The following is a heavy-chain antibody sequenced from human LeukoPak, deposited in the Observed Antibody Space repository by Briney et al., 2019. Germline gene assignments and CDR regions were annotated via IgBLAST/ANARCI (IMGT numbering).Heavy chain of an antibody. CDR3: ARGAGYGGPVDY. J-gene: IGHJ4*02. Sequence: PGGSLRLSCAASGFTFSSYSMNWVRQAPGKGLEWVSSISSSSSYIYYADSVKGRFTISRDNAKNTLYLQMNSLRAEDTAVYYCARGAGYGGPVDYWGQGTLVTVSS. D-gene: IGHD5-12*01. V-gene: IGHV3-21*01. CDR2: ISSSSSYI. CDR1: GFTFSSYS.